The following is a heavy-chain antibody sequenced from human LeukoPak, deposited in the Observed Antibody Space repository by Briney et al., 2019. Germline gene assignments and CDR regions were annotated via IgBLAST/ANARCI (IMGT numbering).Heavy chain of an antibody. CDR2: IIPIFGTA. CDR3: ARVATVVSEFDY. CDR1: GGTFSSYA. J-gene: IGHJ4*02. Sequence: SVKVSCKASGGTFSSYAISWVRQAPGQGLEWMGGIIPIFGTANYAQKFQGRVTITADESTSTAYMELSSLRSEDTAVYYCARVATVVSEFDYWGQGTLVTVSS. D-gene: IGHD4-23*01. V-gene: IGHV1-69*13.